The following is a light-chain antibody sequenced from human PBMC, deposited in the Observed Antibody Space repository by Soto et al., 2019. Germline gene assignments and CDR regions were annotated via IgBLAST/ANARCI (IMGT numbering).Light chain of an antibody. CDR3: QKYNSAPLT. CDR1: QGLAPY. V-gene: IGKV1-27*01. CDR2: ATS. Sequence: DVQMTQSPSSLSAFVGDRVTITCRASQGLAPYLAWFQQKPGKVPKLLIYATSSLQSGVPSRFSGSGSGTDFTLTINSLQPEDVGTYYCQKYNSAPLTFCGGTKVEIK. J-gene: IGKJ4*01.